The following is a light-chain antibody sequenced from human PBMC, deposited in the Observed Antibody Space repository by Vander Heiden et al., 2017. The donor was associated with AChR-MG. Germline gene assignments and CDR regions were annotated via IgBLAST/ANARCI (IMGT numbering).Light chain of an antibody. J-gene: IGKJ1*01. CDR3: QQSYSTPRT. Sequence: DIQMTYSPSALSASVGDRVTITCRTSQNIGSYLTWYQQKAGTAPKLLIYAASSLQSGVPSRVSGSGSGTDFTLTISSLQPEDFATYYCQQSYSTPRTFGQGTKVEIK. CDR2: AAS. V-gene: IGKV1-39*01. CDR1: QNIGSY.